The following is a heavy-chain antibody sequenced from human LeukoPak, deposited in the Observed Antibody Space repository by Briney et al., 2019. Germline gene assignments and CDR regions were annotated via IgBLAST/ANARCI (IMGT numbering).Heavy chain of an antibody. CDR1: GFTFVSYG. CDR2: IKQDGSEK. D-gene: IGHD3-10*01. Sequence: GGSLRLSLAASGFTFVSYGMGWVRQARGKGRGWVATIKQDGSEKYYVDSVKGRFTISRDNAKTSLYLQMNSLRAEDTAVYYCAVDGYYGSASYMDVWGKGTTVTVSS. J-gene: IGHJ6*03. V-gene: IGHV3-7*01. CDR3: AVDGYYGSASYMDV.